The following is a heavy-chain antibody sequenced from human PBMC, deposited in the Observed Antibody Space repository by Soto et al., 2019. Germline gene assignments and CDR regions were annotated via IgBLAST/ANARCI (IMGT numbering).Heavy chain of an antibody. CDR2: IYYSGST. J-gene: IGHJ6*02. CDR1: GGSISSGGYY. D-gene: IGHD2-8*01. CDR3: GCRRDRNRGMDV. Sequence: PSETLSLTCTVSGGSISSGGYYWSWIRQHPGKGLEWIGYIYYSGSTYYNPSLKSRVTISVDTSKNQFSLKLSSVTAADTAVYYCGCRRDRNRGMDVWGQGTTVTVSS. V-gene: IGHV4-31*03.